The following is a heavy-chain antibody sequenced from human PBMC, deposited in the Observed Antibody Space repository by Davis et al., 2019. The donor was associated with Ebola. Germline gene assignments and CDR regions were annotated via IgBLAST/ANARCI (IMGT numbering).Heavy chain of an antibody. CDR3: ARVRPNDAFDI. Sequence: GESLKISCAASGFTFSSYSMNWVRQAPGKGLEWVGRTKNKPNSYTTDYAASVKGRFTISRDDSKNSLYLQMNGLKTEDTAVYYCARVRPNDAFDIWGQGTLVTVSS. V-gene: IGHV3-72*01. CDR2: TKNKPNSYTT. CDR1: GFTFSSYS. J-gene: IGHJ3*02.